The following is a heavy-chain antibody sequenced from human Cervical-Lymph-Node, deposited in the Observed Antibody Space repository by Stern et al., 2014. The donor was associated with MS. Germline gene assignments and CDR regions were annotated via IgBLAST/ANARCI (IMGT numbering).Heavy chain of an antibody. CDR1: GFTFSSYG. CDR3: VKRGITEVRGVRLGDY. CDR2: ISYDGSDT. D-gene: IGHD3-10*01. V-gene: IGHV3-30*18. Sequence: QVQLVQSGGGVVQPGRSLRLTCTVSGFTFSSYGMHWVRQAPGKGLEWGSVISYDGSDTYYAESVKGRFTISRDNSKNTLHLEMRSLRPEDTAVYYCVKRGITEVRGVRLGDYWGPGTLVIVSS. J-gene: IGHJ4*02.